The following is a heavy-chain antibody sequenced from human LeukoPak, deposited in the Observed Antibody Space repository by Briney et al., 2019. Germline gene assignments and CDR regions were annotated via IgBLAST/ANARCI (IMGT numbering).Heavy chain of an antibody. CDR2: IKGDGSGR. J-gene: IGHJ4*02. CDR1: GFTFSSYW. CDR3: TKNTHDY. D-gene: IGHD1/OR15-1a*01. Sequence: GGSLRLSCVASGFTFSSYWVTWVRQAPGKGLEWVATIKGDGSGRFYVDSVKGRFAISRDDAKSSLFLQMDSLRSEDTAVYYCTKNTHDYWGQGTLVTVSS. V-gene: IGHV3-7*01.